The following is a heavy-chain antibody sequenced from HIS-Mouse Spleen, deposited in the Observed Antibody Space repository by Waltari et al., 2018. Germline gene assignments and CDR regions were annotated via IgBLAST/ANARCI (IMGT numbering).Heavy chain of an antibody. D-gene: IGHD6-13*01. CDR2: SYYSGGT. CDR1: GGSISSSSYY. CDR3: AREIPYSSSWYDWYFDL. J-gene: IGHJ2*01. V-gene: IGHV4-39*07. Sequence: QLQLQESGPGLVKPSETLSLTCTVSGGSISSSSYYWGWIRQPPGKGLGWIGSSYYSGGTYSNPSLKSRVTISVDTSKNQFSLKLSSVTAADTAVYYCAREIPYSSSWYDWYFDLWGRGTLVTVSS.